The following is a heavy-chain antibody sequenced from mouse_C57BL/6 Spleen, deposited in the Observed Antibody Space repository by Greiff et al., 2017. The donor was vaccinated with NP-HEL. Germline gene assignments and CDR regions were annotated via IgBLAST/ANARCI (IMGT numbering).Heavy chain of an antibody. V-gene: IGHV5-17*01. D-gene: IGHD2-4*01. CDR1: GFTFSDYG. Sequence: EVHLVESGGGLVKPGGSLKLSCAASGFTFSDYGMHWVRQAPEKGLEWVAYISSGSSTIYYADTVKGRFTISRDNAKNTLFLQMTSLRSKDTAMYYCARDDYDLGAYWGEGTLVTVSA. J-gene: IGHJ3*01. CDR2: ISSGSSTI. CDR3: ARDDYDLGAY.